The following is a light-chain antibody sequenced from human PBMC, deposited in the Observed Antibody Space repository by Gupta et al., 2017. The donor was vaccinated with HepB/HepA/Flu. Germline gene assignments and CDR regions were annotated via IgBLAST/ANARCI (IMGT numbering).Light chain of an antibody. V-gene: IGLV3-1*01. CDR1: KLGNKY. CDR2: KDT. Sequence: SYELTQPPSLSVSPGQTPSITCPGDKLGNKYASWYRKKPGQPPVLVIFKDTKRPSGIPERFSGSNCGNTASLCIGGGQGRGEAVYYCQAWESNIVVFGGGTKLTVL. J-gene: IGLJ3*02. CDR3: QAWESNIVV.